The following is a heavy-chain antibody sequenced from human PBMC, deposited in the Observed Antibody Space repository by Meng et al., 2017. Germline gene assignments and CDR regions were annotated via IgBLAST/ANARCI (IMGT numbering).Heavy chain of an antibody. D-gene: IGHD4-17*01. CDR1: GGTFSSYA. CDR3: ASGYGDYYFDY. CDR2: MNPNSGNT. Sequence: QVQRVQSGAEVKKPGSSVKVSCKASGGTFSSYAISWVRQAPGQGLEWMGGMNPNSGNTGYAQKFQGRVTMTRNTSISTAYMELSSLRSEDTAVYYCASGYGDYYFDYWGQGTLVTVSS. J-gene: IGHJ4*02. V-gene: IGHV1-8*02.